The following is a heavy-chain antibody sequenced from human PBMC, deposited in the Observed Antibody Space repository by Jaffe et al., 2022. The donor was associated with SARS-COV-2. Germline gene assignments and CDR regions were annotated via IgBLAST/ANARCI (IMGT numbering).Heavy chain of an antibody. CDR1: GFTFDDYA. D-gene: IGHD4-17*01. Sequence: EVQLVESGGGLVQPGRSLRLSCAASGFTFDDYAMHWVRQAPGKGLEWVSGISWNSGSIGYADSVKGRFTISRDNAKNSLYLQMNSLRAEDTALYYCAKDIAPLPYGSPPAGFDYWGQGTLVTVSS. CDR3: AKDIAPLPYGSPPAGFDY. V-gene: IGHV3-9*01. CDR2: ISWNSGSI. J-gene: IGHJ4*02.